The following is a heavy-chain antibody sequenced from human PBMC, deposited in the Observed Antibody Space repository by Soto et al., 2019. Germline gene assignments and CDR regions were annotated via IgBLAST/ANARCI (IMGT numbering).Heavy chain of an antibody. CDR2: INSDGSST. V-gene: IGHV3-74*01. D-gene: IGHD2-2*02. J-gene: IGHJ4*02. CDR3: ARGGVGRYCSSSSCYTWVFDY. Sequence: EVQLVESGGGLVQPGGSLRLSCAASGCTFSNYWMHWVRQAPGKGLVWVSRINSDGSSTSYADSVKGRFTISRDNAKNTLSLQMNSLRADDTAVYYCARGGVGRYCSSSSCYTWVFDYWGQGTLVTVSS. CDR1: GCTFSNYW.